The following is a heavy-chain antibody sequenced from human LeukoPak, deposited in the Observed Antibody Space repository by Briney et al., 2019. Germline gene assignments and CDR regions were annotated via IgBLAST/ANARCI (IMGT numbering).Heavy chain of an antibody. J-gene: IGHJ4*02. CDR3: ARDVSGPVETNFDY. D-gene: IGHD1-7*01. CDR2: ISAYNGNT. Sequence: ASVKVSCKASGYTFTSYAMNWVRQAPGQGLEWMGWISAYNGNTNYAQKLQGRVTMTTDTSTSTAYMELRGLRSDDTAVYYCARDVSGPVETNFDYWGQGTLVTVSS. V-gene: IGHV1-18*01. CDR1: GYTFTSYA.